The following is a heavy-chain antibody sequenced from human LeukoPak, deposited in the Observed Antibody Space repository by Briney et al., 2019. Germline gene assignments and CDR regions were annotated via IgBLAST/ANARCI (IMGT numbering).Heavy chain of an antibody. Sequence: PGGSLRLSCAASGFTVSSNYMSWVRQAPGKGLQWVSVIYSGGSTYYADSVKGRFTISRDNSKNTLYLQMNSLRAEDTAVYYCARDVTAAAALDYWGQGTLVTVSS. CDR3: ARDVTAAAALDY. CDR2: IYSGGST. V-gene: IGHV3-53*01. J-gene: IGHJ4*02. D-gene: IGHD6-13*01. CDR1: GFTVSSNY.